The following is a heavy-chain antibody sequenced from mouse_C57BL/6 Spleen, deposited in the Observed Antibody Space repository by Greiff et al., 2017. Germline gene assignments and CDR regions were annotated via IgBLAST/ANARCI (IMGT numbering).Heavy chain of an antibody. D-gene: IGHD1-1*01. V-gene: IGHV5-16*01. CDR1: GFTFSDYY. CDR3: ARVITTVVARYWYFDV. CDR2: INDGGSST. J-gene: IGHJ1*03. Sequence: DVKLVESEGGLVQPGSSMKLSCTASGFTFSDYYMAWVRQVPEKGLEWVANINDGGSSTYYLDPLKSRFIISRDNAKNILYLQMSSLKSEDTATYYCARVITTVVARYWYFDVWGTGTTVTVSS.